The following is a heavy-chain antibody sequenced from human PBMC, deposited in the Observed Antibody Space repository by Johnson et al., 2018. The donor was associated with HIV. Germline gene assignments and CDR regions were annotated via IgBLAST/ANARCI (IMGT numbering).Heavy chain of an antibody. J-gene: IGHJ3*02. CDR3: AKALRMFGSGVKEAFDI. Sequence: QVQLVESGGGLVKPGGSLRLSCAASGFTFSDYYMHWIRQAPGKGLEWVSYISSSGSTMYYADSVKGRFTISRDNAKNSLYLQMNSLRAEDTAVYYCAKALRMFGSGVKEAFDIWGQGTMVTVSS. CDR2: ISSSGSTM. V-gene: IGHV3-11*01. D-gene: IGHD3-10*01. CDR1: GFTFSDYY.